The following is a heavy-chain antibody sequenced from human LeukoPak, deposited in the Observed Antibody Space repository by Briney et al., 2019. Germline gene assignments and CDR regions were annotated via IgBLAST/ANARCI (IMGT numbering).Heavy chain of an antibody. J-gene: IGHJ4*02. CDR2: IKQDGSEK. Sequence: LSGGSLRLSCAASGFTFSSYWMSWVRQAPGKGLEWVANIKQDGSEKYYVDSVKGRFTISRDNAKNSLYLQMNSLRAEDTAVYYCARVAVQWLVLYYFDYWGQGTLVTVSS. V-gene: IGHV3-7*01. D-gene: IGHD6-19*01. CDR1: GFTFSSYW. CDR3: ARVAVQWLVLYYFDY.